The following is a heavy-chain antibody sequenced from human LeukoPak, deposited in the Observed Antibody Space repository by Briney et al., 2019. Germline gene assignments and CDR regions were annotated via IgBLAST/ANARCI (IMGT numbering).Heavy chain of an antibody. V-gene: IGHV3-21*01. CDR2: ISSSSSYI. J-gene: IGHJ4*02. CDR1: GFTFSSYS. D-gene: IGHD2-8*01. Sequence: KTGGSLRLSCAASGFTFSSYSMNWVRQAPGKGLEWVSSISSSSSYIYYADSVKGRFTISRDNAKNSLYLQMNSLRAEDTAVYYCARGDGGETTNGGYYFNYWGQGTLVTVSS. CDR3: ARGDGGETTNGGYYFNY.